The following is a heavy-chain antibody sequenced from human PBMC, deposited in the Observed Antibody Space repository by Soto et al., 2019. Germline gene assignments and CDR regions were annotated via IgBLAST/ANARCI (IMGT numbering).Heavy chain of an antibody. CDR3: ARGGCSGGSCYRPFFSD. D-gene: IGHD2-15*01. CDR2: INHSGST. Sequence: QVPFQQWGAGLLKPSETLSLTCAVYGGSFSDYYWSWIRQPPGKGLEWIGEINHSGSTIYNPSLKSRVTMSVDTSKIQFSLNLTSVTAADTAVYYCARGGCSGGSCYRPFFSDWGQGTLVTVSS. V-gene: IGHV4-34*02. J-gene: IGHJ4*02. CDR1: GGSFSDYY.